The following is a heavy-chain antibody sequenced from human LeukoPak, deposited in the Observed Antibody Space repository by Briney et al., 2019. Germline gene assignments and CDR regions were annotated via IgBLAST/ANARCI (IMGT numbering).Heavy chain of an antibody. CDR1: GFTFDDYG. CDR2: ISYDGSNK. CDR3: ALYYYYDSSGYYYGMDV. J-gene: IGHJ6*02. Sequence: GGSLRLSCAASGFTFDDYGMHWVRQAPGKGLEWVAVISYDGSNKYYADSVKGRFTISRDNSKNTLYLQMNSLRAEDTAVYYCALYYYYDSSGYYYGMDVWGQGTTVTVSS. D-gene: IGHD3-22*01. V-gene: IGHV3-30*03.